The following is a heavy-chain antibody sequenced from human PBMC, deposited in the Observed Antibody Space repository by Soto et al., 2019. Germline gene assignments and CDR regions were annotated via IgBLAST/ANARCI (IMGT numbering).Heavy chain of an antibody. CDR2: ISSSSSYI. V-gene: IGHV3-21*01. D-gene: IGHD6-13*01. J-gene: IGHJ4*02. CDR3: AREDSSSLGTDY. CDR1: GFTFSSYS. Sequence: GGSLRLSCAASGFTFSSYSMNRVRQAPGKGLEWVSSISSSSSYIYYADSVKGRFTISRDNAKNSLYLQMNSLRAEDTAVYYCAREDSSSLGTDYWGQGTLVTVSS.